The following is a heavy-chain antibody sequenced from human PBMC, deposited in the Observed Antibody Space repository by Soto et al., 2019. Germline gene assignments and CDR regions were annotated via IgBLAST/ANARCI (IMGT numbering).Heavy chain of an antibody. CDR2: ISGTGGST. CDR1: GFTFNNYA. J-gene: IGHJ4*02. CDR3: AKDRLAVNFDY. Sequence: EVQVLDSGGGLVQPGGSLRLSCAASGFTFNNYAMNWVRQAPGKGLEWVAKISGTGGSTYYADSVKGRFTISRDNSKNTLYLQMNSLRVEDTAVYYCAKDRLAVNFDYWGQGTQVTVSS. V-gene: IGHV3-23*01. D-gene: IGHD3-10*01.